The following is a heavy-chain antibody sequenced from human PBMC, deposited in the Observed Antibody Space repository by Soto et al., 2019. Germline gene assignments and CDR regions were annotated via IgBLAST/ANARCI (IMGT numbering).Heavy chain of an antibody. CDR3: ARDRAAIIVVPAATPYYAMDV. CDR2: ITSSSGTI. D-gene: IGHD2-2*01. Sequence: VGSLRLSCAASGFTFSTYTMNWVRQAPGKGLEWVSYITSSSGTIYYADSVKGRFTISRDNAKNSLYLQMNSLRDEDTAVYFCARDRAAIIVVPAATPYYAMDVWGQGTTVTVSS. CDR1: GFTFSTYT. V-gene: IGHV3-48*02. J-gene: IGHJ6*02.